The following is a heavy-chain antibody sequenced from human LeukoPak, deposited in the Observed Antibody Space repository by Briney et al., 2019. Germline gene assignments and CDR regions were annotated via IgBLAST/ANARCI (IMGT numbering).Heavy chain of an antibody. CDR3: AKDALYYYDSRGYPDC. CDR1: GFTLSSNY. Sequence: GGSLRLSCAASGFTLSSNYMSWVRQAPGKGLEWVSVIYSGGSTYYADSVKGRFTISRDNSKNTLYLQMNSLRAEDTAVYYCAKDALYYYDSRGYPDCWGQGTLVTVSS. CDR2: IYSGGST. V-gene: IGHV3-53*05. D-gene: IGHD3-22*01. J-gene: IGHJ4*02.